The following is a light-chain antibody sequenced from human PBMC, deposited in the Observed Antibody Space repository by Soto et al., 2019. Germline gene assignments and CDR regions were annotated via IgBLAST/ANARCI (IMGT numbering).Light chain of an antibody. J-gene: IGKJ2*01. CDR2: RAS. CDR1: QSVSSNY. CDR3: QQYGNSPYT. V-gene: IGKV3-20*01. Sequence: EIVLTQSPGTLSLSPGERATLSCRASQSVSSNYLAWYQQKPGQAPKVLIYRASSRATGIPDRFSGSGSGTDFTLTISRLEPEDFAVYYCQQYGNSPYTFGQGTKLEIK.